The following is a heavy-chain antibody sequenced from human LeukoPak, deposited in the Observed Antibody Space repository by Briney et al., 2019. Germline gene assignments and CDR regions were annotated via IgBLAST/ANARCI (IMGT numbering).Heavy chain of an antibody. V-gene: IGHV1-69*06. Sequence: SVKVSCKASGGIFTTYAINWVRQAPGQGLEWMGRTIPIFGSTNYAQKFQRRATITADKSTSTAYMELSSLRSEDTAMYYCARDPSIPNPDCTGGTCLPMGGPFDIWGQGTMVTVSS. J-gene: IGHJ3*02. CDR1: GGIFTTYA. CDR3: ARDPSIPNPDCTGGTCLPMGGPFDI. CDR2: TIPIFGST. D-gene: IGHD2-15*01.